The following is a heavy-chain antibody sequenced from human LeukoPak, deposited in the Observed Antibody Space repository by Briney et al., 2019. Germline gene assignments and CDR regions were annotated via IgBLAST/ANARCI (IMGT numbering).Heavy chain of an antibody. V-gene: IGHV3-74*01. J-gene: IGHJ4*02. CDR1: GFDFSSNW. CDR2: IKGDGIST. D-gene: IGHD3-3*01. Sequence: GGSLRLSCAASGFDFSSNWMHWVRHAPGQGLVWVSRIKGDGISTNYADSVKGRFTISRDITMNTLYLQMNSLRAEDTGVYYCAKDHYWSIDYWGRGTLVTVSS. CDR3: AKDHYWSIDY.